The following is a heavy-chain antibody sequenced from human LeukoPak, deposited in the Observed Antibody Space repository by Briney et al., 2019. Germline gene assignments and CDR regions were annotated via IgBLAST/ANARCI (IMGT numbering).Heavy chain of an antibody. CDR1: GFTFSSYS. J-gene: IGHJ4*02. CDR3: VRDSGSRSSGLFDF. CDR2: ISSSSSTI. V-gene: IGHV3-48*04. Sequence: PGGSLRLSCAASGFTFSSYSVNWVRQAPGKGLEWVSYISSSSSTIYYADSVKGRFTISRDNAKNSLSLQINSLRVDDTAVYYCVRDSGSRSSGLFDFWGQGTLVTVSS. D-gene: IGHD2-15*01.